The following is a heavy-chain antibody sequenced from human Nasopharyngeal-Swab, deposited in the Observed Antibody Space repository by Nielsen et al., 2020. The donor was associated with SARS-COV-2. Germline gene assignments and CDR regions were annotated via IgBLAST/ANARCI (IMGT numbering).Heavy chain of an antibody. V-gene: IGHV1-3*01. D-gene: IGHD3-3*01. CDR3: ARRSGYYTYYYMDV. J-gene: IGHJ6*03. CDR2: INAGNGNT. Sequence: WVRQAPGQGLEWMGWINAGNGNTKYSQKFQGRVTITRDTSASTAYMELSSLRSEDTAVYYCARRSGYYTYYYMDVWGKGTTVTVSS.